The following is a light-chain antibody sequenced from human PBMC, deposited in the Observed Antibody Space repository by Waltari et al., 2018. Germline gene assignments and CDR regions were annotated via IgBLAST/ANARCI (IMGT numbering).Light chain of an antibody. Sequence: DIQMTQSPSTLSASVGDTVTITCRASQSISSRLAWYQQKPGKAPKLLIYKATNLDTGVPSRITGSGSGTEFTLTIRSLQLDDFATYYYQHYYSYPWTFGQGTKVEIK. CDR3: QHYYSYPWT. J-gene: IGKJ1*01. CDR2: KAT. V-gene: IGKV1-5*03. CDR1: QSISSR.